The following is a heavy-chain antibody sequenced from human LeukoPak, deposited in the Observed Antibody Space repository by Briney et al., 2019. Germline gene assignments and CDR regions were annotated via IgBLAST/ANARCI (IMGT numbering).Heavy chain of an antibody. CDR1: GGSISSYY. J-gene: IGHJ4*02. Sequence: PSETLSLTCTVSGGSISSYYSSWIRQPAGKGLEWIGRIYTSGSTNYNPSLKSRVTISVDKSKNQFSLKLSSVTAADTAVYYCARGITIFGVAYDYWGQGTLVTVSS. CDR3: ARGITIFGVAYDY. V-gene: IGHV4-4*07. CDR2: IYTSGST. D-gene: IGHD3-3*01.